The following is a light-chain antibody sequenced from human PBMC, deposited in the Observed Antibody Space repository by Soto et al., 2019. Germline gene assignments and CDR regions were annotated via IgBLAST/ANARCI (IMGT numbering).Light chain of an antibody. J-gene: IGLJ1*01. V-gene: IGLV3-1*01. CDR2: QDT. Sequence: SYELTQPPSVSVSPGQTASITCSGDRLGGKYVCWYQQRPGQSPVLVIYQDTKRPSGIPERFSGSNSGNIATLTISGAQALDEADYYCQAGDDSSQLFVTGTKLTVL. CDR3: QAGDDSSQL. CDR1: RLGGKY.